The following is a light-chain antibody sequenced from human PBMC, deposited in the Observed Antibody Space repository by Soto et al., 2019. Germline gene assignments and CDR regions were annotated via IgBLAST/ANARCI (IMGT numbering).Light chain of an antibody. CDR3: FSYTTSSTLV. CDR2: EVS. Sequence: QSALTQPASVSGSPGQSITISCTGTSSDVGGYNYVSWYQQHPAKAPKLMIYEVSNRPSGVSHRFSGSKSGHTASLTISGLQAEYEADYYCFSYTTSSTLVFGGGTKITVL. V-gene: IGLV2-14*01. J-gene: IGLJ3*02. CDR1: SSDVGGYNY.